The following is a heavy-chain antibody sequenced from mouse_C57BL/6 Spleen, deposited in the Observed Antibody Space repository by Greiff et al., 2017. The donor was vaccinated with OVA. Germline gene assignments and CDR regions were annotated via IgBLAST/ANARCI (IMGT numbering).Heavy chain of an antibody. J-gene: IGHJ2*01. V-gene: IGHV1-54*01. Sequence: QVQLQQSGAELVRPGTSVKVSCKASGYAFTNYLIEWVKQRPGQGLEWIGVINPGSGGTNYNEKFKGKATLTADKSSSTAYMQLSSLTSEDSAVYFCARWAQLGRYFDYWGQGTTLTVSS. CDR2: INPGSGGT. CDR3: ARWAQLGRYFDY. CDR1: GYAFTNYL. D-gene: IGHD4-1*02.